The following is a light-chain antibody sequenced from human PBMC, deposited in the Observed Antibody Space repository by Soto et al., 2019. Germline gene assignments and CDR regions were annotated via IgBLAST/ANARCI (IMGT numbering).Light chain of an antibody. CDR3: SSYTTSSLWV. V-gene: IGLV2-14*01. CDR1: SSDVGGYNF. J-gene: IGLJ3*02. CDR2: EVS. Sequence: QSVLTQPASVSGSPGQSITISCTGTSSDVGGYNFVSWYQHHPGKAPKLMIYEVSNRPSGISNRVSASKSGNTASLTISGLQAGDEADYYCSSYTTSSLWVFGGGTKVTVL.